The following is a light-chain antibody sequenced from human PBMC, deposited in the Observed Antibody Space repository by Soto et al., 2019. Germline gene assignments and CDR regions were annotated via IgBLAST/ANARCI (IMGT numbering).Light chain of an antibody. CDR1: QSISSY. CDR3: QQSYKTLWT. V-gene: IGKV1-39*01. J-gene: IGKJ1*01. CDR2: AAS. Sequence: DIQMTQSPSSLSASLGDRVNITCRASQSISSYLNWYQQKSGTAPRLLIYAASSLLSGVPSRFSGSGSGTDFTLTISSLQPEDFATYYCQQSYKTLWTFGQGTKV.